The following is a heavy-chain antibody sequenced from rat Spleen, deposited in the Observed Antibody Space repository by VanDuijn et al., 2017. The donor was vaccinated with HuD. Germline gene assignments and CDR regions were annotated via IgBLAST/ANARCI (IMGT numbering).Heavy chain of an antibody. J-gene: IGHJ2*01. V-gene: IGHV3-1*01. CDR1: GYSITSSYS. D-gene: IGHD4-3*01. CDR3: ATGTYYFDY. Sequence: EVQLQESGPGLVKPSQSLSLTCSVTGYSITSSYSWNWIRKFPGNKMEWIGHISYSGRTSYNPSLKSRIPITRDTSKNQFFLQLNSVTTEDTATYYCATGTYYFDYWGQGVMVTVSS. CDR2: ISYSGRT.